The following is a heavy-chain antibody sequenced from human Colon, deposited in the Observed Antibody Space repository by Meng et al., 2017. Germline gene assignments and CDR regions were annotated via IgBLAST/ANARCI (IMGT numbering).Heavy chain of an antibody. D-gene: IGHD4-23*01. CDR1: GYNFNNYW. Sequence: GESLNISWEGSGYNFNNYWSSWVRQRPGKALEWRGIIYPGDSETSYSPAFQGQITISVDKSMNTAYRQWGSLRPSDTAMFYCARLRGYFGGNRVCYGLDVWGQGTTVTVSS. J-gene: IGHJ6*02. V-gene: IGHV5-51*01. CDR3: ARLRGYFGGNRVCYGLDV. CDR2: IYPGDSET.